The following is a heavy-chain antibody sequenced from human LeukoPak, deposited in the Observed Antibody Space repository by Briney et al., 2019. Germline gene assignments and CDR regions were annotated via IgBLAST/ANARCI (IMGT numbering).Heavy chain of an antibody. Sequence: ASVKVSCKASGYSFTDHYLHWLRQAAGRGLEWMAWIHPKTGVTNYAERFQGRLSLTRDTSISTLYMGLNSLTSDDTAVYYCARDHNWGPDYWGQGTLVSVSS. CDR2: IHPKTGVT. CDR1: GYSFTDHY. V-gene: IGHV1-2*02. J-gene: IGHJ4*02. CDR3: ARDHNWGPDY. D-gene: IGHD7-27*01.